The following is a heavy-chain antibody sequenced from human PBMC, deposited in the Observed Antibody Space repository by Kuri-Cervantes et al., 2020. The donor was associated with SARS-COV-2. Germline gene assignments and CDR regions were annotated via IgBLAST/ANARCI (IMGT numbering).Heavy chain of an antibody. J-gene: IGHJ4*02. V-gene: IGHV1-24*01. CDR1: GYTLTELS. D-gene: IGHD1-26*01. CDR2: FDPEDGET. Sequence: ASVKVSCKVSGYTLTELSMHWVRQVPGKGLEWMGGFDPEDGETIYAQKFQGRVTMTEDTSTDTAYMELSSLRSEDTAVYYCATTFAFLMGATYDYWGQGTLVTVSS. CDR3: ATTFAFLMGATYDY.